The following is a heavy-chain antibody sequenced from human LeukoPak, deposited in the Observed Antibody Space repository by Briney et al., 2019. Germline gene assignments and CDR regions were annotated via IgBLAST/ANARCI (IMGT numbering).Heavy chain of an antibody. CDR3: ARRGRIFGVVIIGYFDY. Sequence: PGRSLRLSCAASGFNFSSYGMHWVRQAPGKGLEWVANIEQEGSEKNYVDSVKGRFTISRDNAKNSLYLQMNSLRAEDTAVYYCARRGRIFGVVIIGYFDYWGQGTLVTVSS. D-gene: IGHD3-3*01. J-gene: IGHJ4*02. CDR1: GFNFSSYG. V-gene: IGHV3-7*05. CDR2: IEQEGSEK.